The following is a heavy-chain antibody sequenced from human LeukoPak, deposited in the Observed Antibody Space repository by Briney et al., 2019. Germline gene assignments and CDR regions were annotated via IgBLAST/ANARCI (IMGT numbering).Heavy chain of an antibody. CDR1: AFTVRTSY. CDR3: ARTRTATYYYYYLDV. V-gene: IGHV3-53*01. J-gene: IGHJ6*03. D-gene: IGHD2-21*02. Sequence: GGSLRLSCAASAFTVRTSYMTWVRQAPGKGLEWVSVISGFGDTYYADSVKGRFTISRDNSKNTLYLQMNSLRAEDTAVYYCARTRTATYYYYYLDVWGKGATVTISS. CDR2: ISGFGDT.